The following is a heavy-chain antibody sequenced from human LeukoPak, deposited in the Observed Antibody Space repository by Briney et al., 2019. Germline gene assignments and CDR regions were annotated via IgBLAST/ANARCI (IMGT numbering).Heavy chain of an antibody. V-gene: IGHV1-69*13. CDR1: GGTFSIYA. D-gene: IGHD2-2*01. CDR2: IIPIFGTA. Sequence: SVKVSCKASGGTFSIYAISWVRQAPGQGLEWMGGIIPIFGTANYAQKFQGRVTITADESTSTAYMELSSLRSEDTAVYYCARAPRAVVVPAAIYYYYGMDVWGQGTTVTVSS. J-gene: IGHJ6*02. CDR3: ARAPRAVVVPAAIYYYYGMDV.